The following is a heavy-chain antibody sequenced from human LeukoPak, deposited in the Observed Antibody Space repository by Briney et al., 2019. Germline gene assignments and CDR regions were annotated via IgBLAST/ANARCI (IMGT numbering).Heavy chain of an antibody. CDR2: TYPGDSDT. V-gene: IGHV5-51*01. D-gene: IGHD3-16*01. J-gene: IGHJ5*02. CDR3: ARRGSGRQRWFDP. CDR1: GYSFTSYW. Sequence: GESLKISCKGSGYSFTSYWIGWVRQMPGKGLEWMGITYPGDSDTRYSPSFQGQVTISADKSISTAYLQWSSLKASDTAIYYCARRGSGRQRWFDPWGQGTLVTVSS.